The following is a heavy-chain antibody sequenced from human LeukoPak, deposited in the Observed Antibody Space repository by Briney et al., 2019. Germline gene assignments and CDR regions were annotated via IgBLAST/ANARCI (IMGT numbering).Heavy chain of an antibody. Sequence: ASVKGSCKASGYTFASYAINWARQATGQGLEWMGWMNPDSGNTGYAQKFQGRVTITRNTSISTAYMELSSRRSEVTSVCYCARGLAVAGRSPLDLGYWGQGTLVTVSS. J-gene: IGHJ4*02. D-gene: IGHD6-19*01. CDR2: MNPDSGNT. CDR3: ARGLAVAGRSPLDLGY. CDR1: GYTFASYA. V-gene: IGHV1-8*03.